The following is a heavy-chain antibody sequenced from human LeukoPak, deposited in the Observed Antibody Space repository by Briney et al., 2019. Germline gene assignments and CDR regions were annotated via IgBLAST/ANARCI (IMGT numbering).Heavy chain of an antibody. V-gene: IGHV3-11*04. J-gene: IGHJ4*02. CDR2: ISSSGSTI. CDR3: ARHVAGKLFFDY. Sequence: GGSLRLSCAASGFTFSDYYMSWIRQAPGKGREWVSYISSSGSTIYYADSVKGRFTISRDNSKNTLYLQMNSLRAEDTAVYYCARHVAGKLFFDYWGQGTLVTVSS. CDR1: GFTFSDYY. D-gene: IGHD6-19*01.